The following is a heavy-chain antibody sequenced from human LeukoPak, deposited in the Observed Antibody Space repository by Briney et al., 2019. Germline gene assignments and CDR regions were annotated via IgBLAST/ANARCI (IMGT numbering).Heavy chain of an antibody. CDR3: ARGGAVAAMASDY. CDR1: GYTFTGYY. D-gene: IGHD5-18*01. Sequence: ASVKVSCKASGYTFTGYYMHWVRQAPGQGLEWMGWINPNSGGTNYAQKFQGRVTITADESTSTAYMELSSLRSEDTAVYYCARGGAVAAMASDYWGQGTLVTVSS. CDR2: INPNSGGT. J-gene: IGHJ4*02. V-gene: IGHV1-2*02.